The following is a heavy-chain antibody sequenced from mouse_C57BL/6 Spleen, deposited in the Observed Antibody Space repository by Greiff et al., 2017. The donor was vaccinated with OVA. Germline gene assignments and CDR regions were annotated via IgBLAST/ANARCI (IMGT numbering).Heavy chain of an antibody. J-gene: IGHJ3*01. CDR2: IDPETGGT. V-gene: IGHV1-15*01. D-gene: IGHD3-3*01. CDR3: TNPGPWFAY. Sequence: LVESGAELVRPGASVTLSCKASGYTFTDYEMHWVKQTPVHGLEWIGAIDPETGGTAYNQKFKGKAILTADKSSSPAYLELRSLTSEDSAVYYCTNPGPWFAYWGQGTLVTVSA. CDR1: GYTFTDYE.